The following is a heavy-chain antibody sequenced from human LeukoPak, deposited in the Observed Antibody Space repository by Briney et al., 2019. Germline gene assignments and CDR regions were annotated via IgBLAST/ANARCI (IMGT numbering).Heavy chain of an antibody. J-gene: IGHJ3*02. D-gene: IGHD3-9*01. Sequence: GGSLRLSCAASGFTVSSNYMSWVRQAPGKGLEWVTVIDSGGSTYYADSVKGRFTISRDNSKNTLYLQMNSLRAEDTAVYYCASVFYDILTGYYPRENDAFDIWGQGTMVTVSS. V-gene: IGHV3-53*01. CDR2: IDSGGST. CDR1: GFTVSSNY. CDR3: ASVFYDILTGYYPRENDAFDI.